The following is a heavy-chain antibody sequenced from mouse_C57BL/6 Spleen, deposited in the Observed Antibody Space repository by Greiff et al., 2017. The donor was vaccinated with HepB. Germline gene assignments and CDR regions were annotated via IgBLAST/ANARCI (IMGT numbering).Heavy chain of an antibody. D-gene: IGHD1-1*01. V-gene: IGHV1-64*01. CDR2: IHPNSGST. CDR1: GYTFTSYW. Sequence: QVQLKQPGAELVKPGASVKLSCKASGYTFTSYWMHWVKQRPGQGLEWIGMIHPNSGSTNYNEKFKSKATLTVDKSSSTAYMQLSSLTSEDSAVYYWAYGSSYPYYYAMDYWGQGTSVTVSS. CDR3: AYGSSYPYYYAMDY. J-gene: IGHJ4*01.